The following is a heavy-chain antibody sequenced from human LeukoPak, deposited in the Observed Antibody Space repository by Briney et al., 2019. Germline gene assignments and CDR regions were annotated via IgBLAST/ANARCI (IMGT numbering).Heavy chain of an antibody. CDR2: IRSSSSFI. V-gene: IGHV3-21*01. D-gene: IGHD3-22*01. J-gene: IGHJ4*02. CDR1: GFTFSSYS. CDR3: ARDLDIEAYYYDSSGYYPLDY. Sequence: PGGSLRLTCAASGFTFSSYSMNWVRQAAGKGLEWVSSIRSSSSFIYYADSVKGRSTISRDNAKNSLYLQMNSLRAEDTAVYYCARDLDIEAYYYDSSGYYPLDYWGQGTLVTVSS.